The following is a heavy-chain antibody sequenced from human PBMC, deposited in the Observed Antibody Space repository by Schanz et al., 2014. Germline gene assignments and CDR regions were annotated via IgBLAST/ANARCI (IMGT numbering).Heavy chain of an antibody. V-gene: IGHV1-46*01. CDR3: ARGGGPEDVFDI. CDR2: INPSGGST. CDR1: GYTFTTYY. D-gene: IGHD5-12*01. Sequence: QVQLLQSGAEVKKPGASMKVSCKASGYTFTTYYMLWVRQAPGQGLEWMGIINPSGGSTRYGQKFQGRITVTTDTSTSTVYLELSSLRSDDTAVYYCARGGGPEDVFDIWGQGTIXTVSS. J-gene: IGHJ3*02.